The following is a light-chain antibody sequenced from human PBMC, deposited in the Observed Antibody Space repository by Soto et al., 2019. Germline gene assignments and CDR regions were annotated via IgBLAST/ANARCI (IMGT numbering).Light chain of an antibody. V-gene: IGKV2-28*01. J-gene: IGKJ1*01. CDR3: QQYGSSLWT. CDR1: QSLLHSNGYNY. CDR2: LGS. Sequence: DIVMTQSPLSLPVTPGEPASISCRSSQSLLHSNGYNYLDWYLQKPGQSPQLLIYLGSNRASGVPDRFSGSGSGTDFTLKISRVEAEDVAVYYCQQYGSSLWTFGQGTKV.